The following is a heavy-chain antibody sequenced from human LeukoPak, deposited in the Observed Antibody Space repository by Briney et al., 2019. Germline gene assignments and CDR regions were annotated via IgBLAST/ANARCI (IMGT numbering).Heavy chain of an antibody. V-gene: IGHV3-7*01. Sequence: PGGSLRLFCAPSGSTFRRYWMRWARQTPERGLEGLANIRQDGSQKKYAHSVKGRFTISRDNAKNSLYLQMNSLRAEDTAVYYCASAAGCELGYWGQGTLVTVSS. D-gene: IGHD3-10*01. CDR1: GSTFRRYW. CDR3: ASAAGCELGY. CDR2: IRQDGSQK. J-gene: IGHJ4*02.